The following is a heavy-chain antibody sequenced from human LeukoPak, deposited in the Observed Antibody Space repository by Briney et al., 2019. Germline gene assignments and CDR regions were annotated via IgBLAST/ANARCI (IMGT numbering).Heavy chain of an antibody. V-gene: IGHV4-39*07. CDR3: ARVVPYYDSSGDFDY. J-gene: IGHJ4*02. Sequence: PSETLSLTCTVSGGSISSSSYYWGWIRHPPGKGLGGGGSIYSSGSTYYNPSLKSRVTISVDTSKNQFSLKLSSVTAADTAVYYCARVVPYYDSSGDFDYWGQGTLVTVSS. CDR1: GGSISSSSYY. CDR2: IYSSGST. D-gene: IGHD3-22*01.